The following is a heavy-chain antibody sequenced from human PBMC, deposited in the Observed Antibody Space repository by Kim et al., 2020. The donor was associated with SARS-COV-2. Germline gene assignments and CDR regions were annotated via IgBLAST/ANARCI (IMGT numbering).Heavy chain of an antibody. Sequence: ASVKVSCKASGYTFTSYAMHWVRQAPGQRLEWMGWINAGNGNTKYSQKFQGRVTITRDTSASTAYMELSSLRSEDTAVYYCARFVPFDPEYSYADVAYYGMDVWGQGTTVTVSS. V-gene: IGHV1-3*01. CDR3: ARFVPFDPEYSYADVAYYGMDV. CDR1: GYTFTSYA. D-gene: IGHD5-18*01. J-gene: IGHJ6*02. CDR2: INAGNGNT.